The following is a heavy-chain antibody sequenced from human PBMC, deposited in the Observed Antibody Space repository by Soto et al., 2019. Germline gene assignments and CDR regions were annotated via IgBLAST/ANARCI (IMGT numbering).Heavy chain of an antibody. CDR1: VGSIRSGGYA. CDR2: INYSGST. V-gene: IGHV4-31*03. Sequence: PSETLSLTCSVSVGSIRSGGYAWSWIRQHPGKGLECIGYINYSGSTYYNPSLKSRVTLSVDMSRNQFSLKLSSVTAADTAVYYCARVTSGYDPRARIDSWGQGTLVTVSS. J-gene: IGHJ4*02. CDR3: ARVTSGYDPRARIDS. D-gene: IGHD5-12*01.